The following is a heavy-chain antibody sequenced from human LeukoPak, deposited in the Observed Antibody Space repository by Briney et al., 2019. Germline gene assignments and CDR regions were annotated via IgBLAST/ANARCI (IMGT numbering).Heavy chain of an antibody. CDR3: AVSTVKATTRTLDH. D-gene: IGHD4-11*01. CDR2: ISQSGSQ. CDR1: GGSFSGYF. V-gene: IGHV4-34*01. J-gene: IGHJ4*02. Sequence: PSETLSLTCDVYGGSFSGYFWTWFRQPPGKGLEWIGEISQSGSQIYKPSLKSRVTISVDTSKNQFSLKLTSMTAADTAVYYCAVSTVKATTRTLDHWSQGTLVTVSS.